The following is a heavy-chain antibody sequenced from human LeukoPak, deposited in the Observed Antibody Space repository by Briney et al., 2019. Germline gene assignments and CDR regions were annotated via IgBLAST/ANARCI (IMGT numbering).Heavy chain of an antibody. CDR1: GGSISSYY. CDR3: ARVPVVVAPYYYYYYGMDV. CDR2: IYYSGST. D-gene: IGHD2-15*01. Sequence: NSSETLSLTCTVSGGSISSYYWSWIRQPPGKGLEWIGYIYYSGSTNYNPSLKSRVTISADTSKNQFSLKLSSVTAADTAVYYCARVPVVVAPYYYYYYGMDVWGQGTTVTVSS. J-gene: IGHJ6*02. V-gene: IGHV4-59*01.